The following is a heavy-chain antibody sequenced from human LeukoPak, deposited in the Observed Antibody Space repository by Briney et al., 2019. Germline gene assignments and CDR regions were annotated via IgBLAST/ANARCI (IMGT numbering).Heavy chain of an antibody. D-gene: IGHD3-10*01. V-gene: IGHV3-23*01. J-gene: IGHJ4*02. CDR1: GFTFSSYA. Sequence: GGSLRLSCAASGFTFSSYAMSWVRQAPGKGLEWVSAISGSGGSTYYADSVKGRFTISRDNSKNTLYLRMNSLRAEDTAVYYCAKDPYEITMVRGVDLDYWGQGTLVTVSS. CDR2: ISGSGGST. CDR3: AKDPYEITMVRGVDLDY.